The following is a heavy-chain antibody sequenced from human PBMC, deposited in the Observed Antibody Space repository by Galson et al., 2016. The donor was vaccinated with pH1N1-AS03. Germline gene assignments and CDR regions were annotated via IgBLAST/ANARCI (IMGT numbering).Heavy chain of an antibody. V-gene: IGHV1-2*02. CDR2: INTDSGGT. Sequence: SVKVSCKASGYAFTDYYMHLLRQAPGQGLEWMAWINTDSGGTDYAQKFQGRVTMTRDASISTTYMELSSLRSDATAAYYCVRGSPRSSSTNYAFEFWGRGTMVTVSS. D-gene: IGHD6-13*01. CDR3: VRGSPRSSSTNYAFEF. CDR1: GYAFTDYY. J-gene: IGHJ3*01.